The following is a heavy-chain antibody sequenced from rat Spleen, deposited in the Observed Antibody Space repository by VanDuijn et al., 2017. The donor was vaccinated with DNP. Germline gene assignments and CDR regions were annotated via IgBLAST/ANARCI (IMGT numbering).Heavy chain of an antibody. D-gene: IGHD1-5*01. CDR1: GFSITSNY. V-gene: IGHV3-1*01. CDR2: ISYSGTT. Sequence: EVQLQESGPGLMKPSQSLSLTCSVTGFSITSNYWAWIRKLPGNKMEWIGHISYSGTTSYHPSLKSRISITRDTSKNQFFLQLNSVTTEDTATYYCARWYNYFDYWGQGVMVTVSS. CDR3: ARWYNYFDY. J-gene: IGHJ2*01.